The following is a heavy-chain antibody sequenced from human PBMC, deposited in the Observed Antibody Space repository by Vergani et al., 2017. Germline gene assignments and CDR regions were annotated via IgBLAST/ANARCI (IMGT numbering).Heavy chain of an antibody. CDR3: ARGLGYCSGGSCDNWFDP. V-gene: IGHV3-33*01. D-gene: IGHD2-15*01. CDR1: GFTFSSYG. J-gene: IGHJ5*02. CDR2: IWYDGSTK. Sequence: QVQLVESGGGVVQPGRSLRLSCAASGFTFSSYGMHWVRQAPGKGLEWVAVIWYDGSTKYYAASVKGRFTISRDNSKNTLYLQMNSLRAEDTAVYYCARGLGYCSGGSCDNWFDPWGQGTLVTVSS.